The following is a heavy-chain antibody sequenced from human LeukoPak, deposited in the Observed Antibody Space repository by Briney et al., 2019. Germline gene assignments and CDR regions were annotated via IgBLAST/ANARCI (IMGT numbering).Heavy chain of an antibody. CDR3: ARFLGHFYYSMDV. CDR2: IYTSGST. J-gene: IGHJ6*03. Sequence: PSETLSLTCTVSGGSISSGSYYWSWIRQPAGKGLEWIGRIYTSGSTNYNPSLKSRVTISVDTSKNQFPLKLSSVTAADTAVYYCARFLGHFYYSMDVWGKGTTVTISS. CDR1: GGSISSGSYY. D-gene: IGHD2/OR15-2a*01. V-gene: IGHV4-61*02.